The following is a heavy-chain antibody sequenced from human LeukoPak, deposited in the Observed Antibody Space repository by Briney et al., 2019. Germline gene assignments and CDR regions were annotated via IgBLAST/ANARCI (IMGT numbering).Heavy chain of an antibody. V-gene: IGHV3-30*02. CDR2: IRYDGTNK. CDR1: GSTFSSYA. J-gene: IGHJ5*02. Sequence: GRSLRLARAASGSTFSSYAMHSVRQDPRNWLEWVAFIRYDGTNKNYVYSVKGRFTISRDNSRDTLYLQMSRLRAEDTAVYYCTKGDDYGANTRLPKYNWFDPWGQGSLVTVSS. CDR3: TKGDDYGANTRLPKYNWFDP. D-gene: IGHD4-23*01.